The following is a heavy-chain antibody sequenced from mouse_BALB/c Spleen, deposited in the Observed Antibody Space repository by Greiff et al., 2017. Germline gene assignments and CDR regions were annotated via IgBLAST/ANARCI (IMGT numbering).Heavy chain of an antibody. CDR1: GFTFSDYY. D-gene: IGHD2-2*01. Sequence: EVKVVESGGGLVKPGGSLKLSCAASGFTFSDYYMYWVRQTPEKRLEWVATISDGGSYTYYPDSVKGRFTISRDNAKNNLYLQMSSLKSEDTAMYYCARSYGYDEEVYFDYWGQGTTLTVSS. V-gene: IGHV5-4*02. CDR2: ISDGGSYT. J-gene: IGHJ2*01. CDR3: ARSYGYDEEVYFDY.